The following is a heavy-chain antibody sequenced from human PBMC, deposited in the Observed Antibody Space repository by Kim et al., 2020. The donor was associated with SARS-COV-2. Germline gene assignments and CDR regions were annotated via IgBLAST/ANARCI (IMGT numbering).Heavy chain of an antibody. CDR2: IYWDDDK. CDR1: GFSLTTGGLG. V-gene: IGHV2-5*02. J-gene: IGHJ4*02. Sequence: SGPTLVKPTQTLTLTCTFSGFSLTTGGLGVGWIRQPPGKALEWLALIYWDDDKRYNPSLESRLTITKDTSKNQVVLTMTNMDPVDTATYYCARDITGYYLQYWGQGTLVTVSS. CDR3: ARDITGYYLQY. D-gene: IGHD3-9*01.